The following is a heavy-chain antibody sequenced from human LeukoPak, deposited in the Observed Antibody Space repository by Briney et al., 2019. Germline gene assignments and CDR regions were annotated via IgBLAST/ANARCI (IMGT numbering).Heavy chain of an antibody. CDR1: GFTFSSYS. CDR3: ASSAIAVAAHWYWFDP. CDR2: ISSSSSYI. V-gene: IGHV3-21*01. D-gene: IGHD6-19*01. Sequence: GGSLRLSCAASGFTFSSYSMNWVRQAPGKGLEWVSSISSSSSYIYYADSVKVRFTISRDNPKTSLYMQMNSLRAEDTAVYYCASSAIAVAAHWYWFDPWGHGTLVTVSS. J-gene: IGHJ5*02.